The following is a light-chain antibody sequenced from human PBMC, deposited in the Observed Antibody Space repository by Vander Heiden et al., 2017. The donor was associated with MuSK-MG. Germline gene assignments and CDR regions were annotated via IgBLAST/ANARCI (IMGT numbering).Light chain of an antibody. CDR3: CSYAGSYPVV. CDR1: SSDVGDYNY. CDR2: DVS. J-gene: IGLJ2*01. Sequence: QSALTQPRSVSGSPGQSVTISCTGTSSDVGDYNYVSWYQHHPGKAPKLIVYDVSKRPSGVPDRFSGSKSGNTASLTISGLKAEEDAYYYCCSYAGSYPVVFGGGTKLTVL. V-gene: IGLV2-11*01.